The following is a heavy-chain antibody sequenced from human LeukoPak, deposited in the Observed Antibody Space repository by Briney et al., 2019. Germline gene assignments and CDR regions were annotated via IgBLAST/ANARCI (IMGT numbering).Heavy chain of an antibody. Sequence: PGGSLRLSCAASGFTFSSYAMCWVRQAPGKGLEWVSAISGSGGSTYYADSVKGRFTISRDNSKNTLYLQMNSLRAEDTAVYYCAKSSGDLLLWFGESTYCFDYWGQGTLVTVSS. V-gene: IGHV3-23*01. D-gene: IGHD3-10*01. J-gene: IGHJ4*02. CDR2: ISGSGGST. CDR3: AKSSGDLLLWFGESTYCFDY. CDR1: GFTFSSYA.